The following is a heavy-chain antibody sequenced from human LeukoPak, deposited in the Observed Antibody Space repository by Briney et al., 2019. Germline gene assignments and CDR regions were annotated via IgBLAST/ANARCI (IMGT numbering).Heavy chain of an antibody. CDR2: IYNGGII. J-gene: IGHJ5*02. CDR3: ARDSGTTGEVKFDP. Sequence: SETLSLTCTVSGDSISRYYWSWIRQPAGKGLEWIGRIYNGGIITYNPTLKSRVTMSIDTSNNQFSLRLRFVTAADTAVYYCARDSGTTGEVKFDPWGQGTLVTVSS. CDR1: GDSISRYY. D-gene: IGHD3-10*01. V-gene: IGHV4-4*07.